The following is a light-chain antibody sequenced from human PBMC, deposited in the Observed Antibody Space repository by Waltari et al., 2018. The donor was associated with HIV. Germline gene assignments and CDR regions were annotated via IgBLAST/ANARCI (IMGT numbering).Light chain of an antibody. V-gene: IGKV3-11*01. CDR1: QTVSGS. CDR3: HHRDXWPLHT. J-gene: IGKJ2*01. Sequence: VLTQSPDTLSLSPGERATLXCWASQTVSGSLAWYQHRPGQPPKLLIYDVSKRATDIPGRFSGSXXGTXXTLTISSLQPDDFAVYYCHHRDXWPLHTFGQGTKLEI. CDR2: DVS.